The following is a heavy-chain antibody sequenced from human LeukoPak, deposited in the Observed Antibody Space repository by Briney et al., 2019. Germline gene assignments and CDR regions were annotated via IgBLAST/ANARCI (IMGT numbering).Heavy chain of an antibody. V-gene: IGHV1-2*02. CDR2: INPNSGGT. J-gene: IGHJ4*02. CDR3: ARDYRDGYNYYFDY. D-gene: IGHD5-24*01. Sequence: ASVKVSCKASGYTFTGYYMHWVRQAPGQGFEWMGWINPNSGGTNYAQKFQGRVTMTRDTSISTAYMELSRLRSDDTAVYYCARDYRDGYNYYFDYWGQGTLITVSS. CDR1: GYTFTGYY.